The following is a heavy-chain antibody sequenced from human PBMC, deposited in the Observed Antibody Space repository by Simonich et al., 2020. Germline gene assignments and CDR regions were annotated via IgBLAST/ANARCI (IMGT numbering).Heavy chain of an antibody. D-gene: IGHD7-27*01. CDR2: VNPNSGGT. Sequence: QVQLVQSGAEVKKPGASVKVSCKASGYTFTGYYMHWVRQAPGQGLEGIGGVNPNSGGTNDAQKFQGRVTMTRDTSISTAYMELSRLRSDDTAVYYCARGRLTGDKGAFDIWGQGTMVTVSS. J-gene: IGHJ3*02. V-gene: IGHV1-2*02. CDR3: ARGRLTGDKGAFDI. CDR1: GYTFTGYY.